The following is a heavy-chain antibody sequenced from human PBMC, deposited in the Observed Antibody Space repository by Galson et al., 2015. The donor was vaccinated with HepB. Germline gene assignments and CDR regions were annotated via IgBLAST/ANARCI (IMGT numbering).Heavy chain of an antibody. D-gene: IGHD6-6*01. J-gene: IGHJ6*02. V-gene: IGHV4-39*01. CDR1: GGSISSSSYY. CDR2: IYYSGST. CDR3: ARRSWQLGDYYYYGMDV. Sequence: LSLTCTVSGGSISSSSYYWGWIRQPPGKGLEWIGSIYYSGSTYYNPSLKSRVTISVDTSKNQFSLKLSSVTAADTAVYYCARRSWQLGDYYYYGMDVWGQGTTVTVSS.